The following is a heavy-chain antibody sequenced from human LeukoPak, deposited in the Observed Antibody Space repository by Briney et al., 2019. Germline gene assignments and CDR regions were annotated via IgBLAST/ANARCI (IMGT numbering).Heavy chain of an antibody. CDR1: GYTFTSYG. CDR3: AKVPRRDGYNLYYYYGMDV. V-gene: IGHV3-30*18. D-gene: IGHD5-24*01. J-gene: IGHJ6*02. CDR2: ISYDGTEK. Sequence: SCKASGYTFTSYGMHWVRQAPGKGLEWVAVISYDGTEKYYADSVKGRFTISRDNSKNTLDLQINSLRAEDTAVYYCAKVPRRDGYNLYYYYGMDVWGQGTTVTVSS.